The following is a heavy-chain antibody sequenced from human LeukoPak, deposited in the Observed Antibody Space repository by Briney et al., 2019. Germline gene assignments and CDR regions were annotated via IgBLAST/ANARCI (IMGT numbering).Heavy chain of an antibody. V-gene: IGHV4-4*02. Sequence: PSGTLSLTCAVSSGSISSSNWWSWVRQPPGKGLEWIGQIYHRGSTNHNPSRKCRVTISVDKSKNQFSLKLGYVTAADRAVYYCARPLSLGYCSGGSCYGRGAWFDRWGQGTLVTVSS. J-gene: IGHJ5*02. CDR1: SGSISSSNW. CDR3: ARPLSLGYCSGGSCYGRGAWFDR. CDR2: IYHRGST. D-gene: IGHD2-15*01.